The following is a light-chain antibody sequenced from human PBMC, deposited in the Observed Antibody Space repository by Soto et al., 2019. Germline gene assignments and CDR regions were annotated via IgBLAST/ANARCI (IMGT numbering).Light chain of an antibody. Sequence: EIGLTQSPATLSLSPGERATLSCRASQSISAYLAWYQQKPGQAPRLLIYDASTRPTGVSARFSGSGSGTEFTLTISSLEPVYFTVYYCQQRSDLSWTFGQGNKVEI. CDR1: QSISAY. CDR2: DAS. V-gene: IGKV3-11*01. CDR3: QQRSDLSWT. J-gene: IGKJ1*01.